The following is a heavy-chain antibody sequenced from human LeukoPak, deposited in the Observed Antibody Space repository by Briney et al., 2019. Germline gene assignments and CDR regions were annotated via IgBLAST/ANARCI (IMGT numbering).Heavy chain of an antibody. J-gene: IGHJ4*02. D-gene: IGHD3-22*01. CDR1: GYTFTSYY. CDR2: INPSGGNT. CDR3: ARTTYYYDSSGYYSIDY. V-gene: IGHV1-46*01. Sequence: ASVKVSCKASGYTFTSYYMHWVRQAPGQGLEWMGIINPSGGNTNYAQKLQGRVTMTTDTSTSTAYMELRSLRSDDTAVYYCARTTYYYDSSGYYSIDYWGQGTLVTVSS.